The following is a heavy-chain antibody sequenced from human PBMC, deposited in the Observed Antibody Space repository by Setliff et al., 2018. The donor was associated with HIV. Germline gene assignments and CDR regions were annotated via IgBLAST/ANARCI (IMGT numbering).Heavy chain of an antibody. CDR3: ARDQRLSY. Sequence: PSETLSLTCVVSGVSISNSNWWTWVRQPPGKGLEWLGEVSHSGTTNYNPSLKSRVTMSVDKSKNQFSLKLSSVTAADTAVYYCARDQRLSYWGQGTLVTVSS. CDR1: GVSISNSNW. V-gene: IGHV4-4*02. CDR2: VSHSGTT. J-gene: IGHJ4*02.